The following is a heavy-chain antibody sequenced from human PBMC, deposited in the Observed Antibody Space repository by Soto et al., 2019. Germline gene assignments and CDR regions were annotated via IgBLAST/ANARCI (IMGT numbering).Heavy chain of an antibody. Sequence: SETRSLTCSVSGGSVSSVNDYWSWIRQPPGKGLEWIGYIYHSGITNYNPSLKSRVTISLDTSKNQCSLTLTSVTAADTAVYYCARLDLTYYFDYWGQGTPVTVSS. CDR3: ARLDLTYYFDY. D-gene: IGHD3-16*01. V-gene: IGHV4-61*01. CDR1: GGSVSSVNDY. CDR2: IYHSGIT. J-gene: IGHJ4*02.